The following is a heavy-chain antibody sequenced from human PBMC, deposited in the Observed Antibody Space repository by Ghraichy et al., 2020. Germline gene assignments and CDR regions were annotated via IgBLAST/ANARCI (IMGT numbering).Heavy chain of an antibody. V-gene: IGHV4-34*12. CDR1: GGSFSGYY. J-gene: IGHJ3*01. D-gene: IGHD1-1*01. CDR3: ARGNWMNNAFDV. Sequence: SQTLSLTCAVSGGSFSGYYWSWIRQAPGKGLEWIGEILHSGTTNYNPSLKSRVTISVDTSKNQFSLKLNSVTAADAALYFCARGNWMNNAFDVWGQGTKVTVSS. CDR2: ILHSGTT.